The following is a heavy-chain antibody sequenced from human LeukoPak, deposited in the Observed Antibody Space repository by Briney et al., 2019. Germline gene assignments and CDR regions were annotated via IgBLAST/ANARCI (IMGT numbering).Heavy chain of an antibody. Sequence: ASVKVSCKASGYTFTGYYMHWVRQAPGQGLEWMGWINPNSGGTNYAQKFQARVTMTRNTSISTAYMELSSLRSEDTAVYYCARGMRGDIDPWGQGTLVTVSS. V-gene: IGHV1-2*02. CDR1: GYTFTGYY. CDR3: ARGMRGDIDP. J-gene: IGHJ5*02. D-gene: IGHD3-16*01. CDR2: INPNSGGT.